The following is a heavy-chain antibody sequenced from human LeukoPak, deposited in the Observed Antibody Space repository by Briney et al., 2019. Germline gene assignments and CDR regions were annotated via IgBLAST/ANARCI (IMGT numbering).Heavy chain of an antibody. CDR3: ARGADYGDFGTH. CDR2: ISSSGTYI. V-gene: IGHV3-21*01. CDR1: GLTFSGYT. J-gene: IGHJ4*02. D-gene: IGHD4-17*01. Sequence: GGSLRLSCAASGLTFSGYTLSWVRQTPGKGLEWVSSISSSGTYIFYADSVRGRFTISRDNPKNSLYLEMNSLTVEDTAVFYCARGADYGDFGTHWGQGTLVTVSS.